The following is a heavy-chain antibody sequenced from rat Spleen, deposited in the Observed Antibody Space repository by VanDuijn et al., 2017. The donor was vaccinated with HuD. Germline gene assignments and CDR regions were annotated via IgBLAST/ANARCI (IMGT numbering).Heavy chain of an antibody. Sequence: EVQLVESDGGLVQPGRSLKLSCAASGLTFSAYYMAWVRQAPTKGLEWVATISYDGSSTYYRDSVKGRFTISRDNAKSTLYLQMDSLRSEDTATYYCARHGMGYWYFDFWGPGTMVTVSS. CDR1: GLTFSAYY. CDR3: ARHGMGYWYFDF. D-gene: IGHD1-7*01. J-gene: IGHJ1*01. V-gene: IGHV5-7*01. CDR2: ISYDGSST.